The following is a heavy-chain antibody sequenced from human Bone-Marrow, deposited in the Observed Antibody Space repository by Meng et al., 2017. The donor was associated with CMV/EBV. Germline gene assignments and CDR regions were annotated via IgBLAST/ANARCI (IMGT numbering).Heavy chain of an antibody. D-gene: IGHD2-2*01. Sequence: SLKISCAASGFTFDDYAMHWVRQAPGKGLEWVSGISWNSGSIGYADSVKGRFTISRDNAKNSLYLQMNSLRAEDMALYYCAKDRGRGSTSSGYAFDIWGQGTMVTVSS. CDR3: AKDRGRGSTSSGYAFDI. CDR2: ISWNSGSI. J-gene: IGHJ3*02. CDR1: GFTFDDYA. V-gene: IGHV3-9*03.